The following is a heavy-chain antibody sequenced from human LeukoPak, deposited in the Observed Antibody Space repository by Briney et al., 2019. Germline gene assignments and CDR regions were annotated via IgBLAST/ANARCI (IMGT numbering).Heavy chain of an antibody. J-gene: IGHJ1*01. Sequence: ASVKVSCKASGGTFSSYSISWGRQAPGQGLDWMGGSVPILGTTNVAQRFQGRLTLTADESTSTAYMELSGLRPEDTAVYYCAREGPVGTDGFWGQGTLVTVS. CDR1: GGTFSSYS. D-gene: IGHD5-24*01. CDR3: AREGPVGTDGF. CDR2: SVPILGTT. V-gene: IGHV1-69*13.